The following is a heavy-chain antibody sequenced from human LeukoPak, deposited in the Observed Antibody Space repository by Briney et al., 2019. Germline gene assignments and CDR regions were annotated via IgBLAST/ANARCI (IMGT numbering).Heavy chain of an antibody. CDR1: GYTFTSYY. CDR2: INPSGGST. Sequence: GASVKVSCKASGYTFTSYYMHWVRQAPGRGLEWMGIINPSGGSTSYAQKFQGRVTMTRDMSTSTVYMELSSLRSEDTAVYYCARDKELLWFGGNWFDPWGQGTLVTVSS. CDR3: ARDKELLWFGGNWFDP. D-gene: IGHD3-10*01. V-gene: IGHV1-46*01. J-gene: IGHJ5*02.